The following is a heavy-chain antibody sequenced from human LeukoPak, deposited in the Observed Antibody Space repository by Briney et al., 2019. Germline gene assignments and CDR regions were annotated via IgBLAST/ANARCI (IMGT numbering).Heavy chain of an antibody. Sequence: GGSLRLSCAASGFTVSSIYMTWVRQAPGKGLEWVSVIYSVGSTYYADSVKGRLTISRDNSKNKVYLQMNSLRVEDTAVYYCAREASYSGSWWYFDHWGQGTLVTVSS. CDR2: IYSVGST. CDR3: AREASYSGSWWYFDH. V-gene: IGHV3-66*01. D-gene: IGHD6-13*01. J-gene: IGHJ4*02. CDR1: GFTVSSIY.